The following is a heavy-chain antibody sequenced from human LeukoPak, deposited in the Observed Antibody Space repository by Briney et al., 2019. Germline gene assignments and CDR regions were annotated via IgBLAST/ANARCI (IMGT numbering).Heavy chain of an antibody. CDR1: GFTFSSYT. CDR3: ARLTGAVNAFDY. CDR2: ISSGSSDI. V-gene: IGHV3-21*01. J-gene: IGHJ4*02. Sequence: GGSLRLSCAASGFTFSSYTMTWVRQAPGKGLEWVSSISSGSSDISYADSVKGRFTISRDNAKYSLYLQMNSLRAEDTAVYYCARLTGAVNAFDYWGQGTLVTVSS. D-gene: IGHD2-8*01.